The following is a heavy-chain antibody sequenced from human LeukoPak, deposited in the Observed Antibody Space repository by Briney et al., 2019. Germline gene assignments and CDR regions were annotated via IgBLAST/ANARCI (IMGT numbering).Heavy chain of an antibody. CDR2: IYYTGST. Sequence: SETLSLTCTVSVSSFSHYYWSWIRQPPAKGREGIGFIYYTGSTNYNPSLKSRVTISLATSKRQFSLNLSYVTAADTAVYYCARGGTQWLTEYFQHWGQGTLVTVSS. CDR1: VSSFSHYY. D-gene: IGHD6-19*01. J-gene: IGHJ1*01. CDR3: ARGGTQWLTEYFQH. V-gene: IGHV4-59*01.